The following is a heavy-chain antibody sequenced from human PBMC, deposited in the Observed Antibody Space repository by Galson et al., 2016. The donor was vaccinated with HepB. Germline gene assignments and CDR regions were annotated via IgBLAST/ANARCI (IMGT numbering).Heavy chain of an antibody. CDR1: GFTFDTFT. J-gene: IGHJ4*02. V-gene: IGHV3-30-3*01. Sequence: SLRLSCAASGFTFDTFTLHWVRQSPSKGLEWVAVISDNGGSTLYAESVQGRFIISRDNSKNTVYLQMRSLRVGDTAVYYCARDHAGLYDNSGSYFDAWGQGTLVTVSS. CDR2: ISDNGGST. CDR3: ARDHAGLYDNSGSYFDA. D-gene: IGHD3-22*01.